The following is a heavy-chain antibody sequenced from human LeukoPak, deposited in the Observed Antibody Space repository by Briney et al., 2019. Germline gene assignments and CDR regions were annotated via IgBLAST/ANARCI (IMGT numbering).Heavy chain of an antibody. CDR3: ASGTRGRGDSYFDL. CDR1: GYTFTSYG. D-gene: IGHD1-26*01. Sequence: RSSVKVSCKASGYTFTSYGCSGVRQAAGQGLEWMAWISADKLNTNYAQKLHGRVTMSADTSTSTAYMDLRSLPSDDTAVYYCASGTRGRGDSYFDLWGRGTLVTVSS. CDR2: ISADKLNT. V-gene: IGHV1-18*01. J-gene: IGHJ2*01.